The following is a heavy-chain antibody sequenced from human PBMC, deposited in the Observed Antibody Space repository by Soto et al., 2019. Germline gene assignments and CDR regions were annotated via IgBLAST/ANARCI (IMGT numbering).Heavy chain of an antibody. D-gene: IGHD3-22*01. J-gene: IGHJ4*02. CDR1: GINFSAYA. Sequence: GALSISYAASGINFSAYADHWVRPAPGKGPEWCAVISYDGCNTYYDDPVTRRLTISRYNSKNTLYLLMNRVRAEDLAVNHCASLSDYYDSSGYYHGLDYWGQGTLVTVAS. CDR2: ISYDGCNT. CDR3: ASLSDYYDSSGYYHGLDY. V-gene: IGHV3-30-3*01.